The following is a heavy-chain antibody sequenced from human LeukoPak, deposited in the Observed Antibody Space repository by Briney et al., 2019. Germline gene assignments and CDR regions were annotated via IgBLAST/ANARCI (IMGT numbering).Heavy chain of an antibody. D-gene: IGHD3-22*01. Sequence: GGSLRLSCAASGFSLSSYAMHWVRQAPGRGLEWVTFISYDGSNKYYTDSVKGRFTISRDNSKNTLYLQMNSLRAEDTAVYYCARGTYYYDSSTYPAGAFDIWGQGTMVTVSS. CDR1: GFSLSSYA. V-gene: IGHV3-30-3*01. CDR2: ISYDGSNK. J-gene: IGHJ3*02. CDR3: ARGTYYYDSSTYPAGAFDI.